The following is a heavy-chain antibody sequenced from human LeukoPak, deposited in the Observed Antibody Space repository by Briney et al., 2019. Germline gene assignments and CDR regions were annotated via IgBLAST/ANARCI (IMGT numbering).Heavy chain of an antibody. D-gene: IGHD3-3*01. Sequence: TGGSLRLSCAASGFTFSSYAMSWVRQAPGKGLEWVSAISGSGGSTYYADSVKGRFTISRDNSKNTLYLQMNSLRAEDTAVYYCAKEYYDFWSGYLHDYWGQGTLVTVSS. CDR2: ISGSGGST. CDR3: AKEYYDFWSGYLHDY. V-gene: IGHV3-23*01. CDR1: GFTFSSYA. J-gene: IGHJ4*02.